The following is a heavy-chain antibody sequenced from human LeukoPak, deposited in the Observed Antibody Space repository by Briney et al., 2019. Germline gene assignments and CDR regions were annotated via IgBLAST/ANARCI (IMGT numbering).Heavy chain of an antibody. V-gene: IGHV4-34*01. CDR2: INHSGST. CDR1: GGSFSGYY. CDR3: ARELQEGDSSGYYYVVQYYFDY. D-gene: IGHD3-22*01. Sequence: SETLSLTCAVYGGSFSGYYWSWIRQPPGKGLEWIGEINHSGSTNYNPSLKSRVTISVDTSKNQFSLKLSSVTAADTAVYYCARELQEGDSSGYYYVVQYYFDYWGQGTPVTVSS. J-gene: IGHJ4*02.